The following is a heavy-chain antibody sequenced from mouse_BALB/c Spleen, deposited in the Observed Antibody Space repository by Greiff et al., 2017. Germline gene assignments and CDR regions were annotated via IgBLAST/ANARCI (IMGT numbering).Heavy chain of an antibody. CDR2: ISSGSSTI. CDR1: GFTFSSFG. D-gene: IGHD4-1*01. Sequence: EVQLVESGGGLVQPGGSRKLSCAASGFTFSSFGMHWVRQAPEKGLEWVAYISSGSSTIYYADTVKGRFTISRDNPKNTLFLQMTSLRSEDTAMYYCASWDLDYWGQGTTLTVSS. J-gene: IGHJ2*01. V-gene: IGHV5-17*02. CDR3: ASWDLDY.